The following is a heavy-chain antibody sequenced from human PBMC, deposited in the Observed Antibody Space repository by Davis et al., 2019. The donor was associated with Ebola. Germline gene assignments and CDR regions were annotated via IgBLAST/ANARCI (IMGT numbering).Heavy chain of an antibody. CDR2: INHSGST. V-gene: IGHV4-34*01. CDR1: GGSFSGYY. CDR3: ARPPEQLVNGDWYFDL. D-gene: IGHD6-13*01. J-gene: IGHJ2*01. Sequence: PSETLSLTCAVYGGSFSGYYWSWIRQPPGKGLEWIGEINHSGSTNYNPSLKSRVSISVDTSKNQFSLKLSSVTAADTAVYYCARPPEQLVNGDWYFDLWGRGTLVTVSS.